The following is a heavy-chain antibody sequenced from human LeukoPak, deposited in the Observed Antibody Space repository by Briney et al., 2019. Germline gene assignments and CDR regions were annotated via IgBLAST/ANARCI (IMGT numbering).Heavy chain of an antibody. D-gene: IGHD2/OR15-2a*01. V-gene: IGHV3-23*01. Sequence: GGSLRLSCAASGFTFSSYGMSWVRQAPGKGLEWVSAISGSGGSTYYADSVKGRFTISRDNSKNTLYLQMNSLRAEDTAVYYCAKDPSYRIYYFDYWGQGTLVTVSS. CDR1: GFTFSSYG. J-gene: IGHJ4*02. CDR2: ISGSGGST. CDR3: AKDPSYRIYYFDY.